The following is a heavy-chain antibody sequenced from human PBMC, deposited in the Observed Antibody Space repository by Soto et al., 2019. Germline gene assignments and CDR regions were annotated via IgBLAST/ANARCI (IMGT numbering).Heavy chain of an antibody. CDR1: GFTFSSYW. V-gene: IGHV3-74*01. CDR3: ARPQIAAAGTYWFDP. J-gene: IGHJ5*02. Sequence: PGGSLRLSCAASGFTFSSYWMHWVRQAPGKGLVWVSRINSDGSSTSYADSVKGRFTISRDNAKNTLYLQMNSLRAEDTAVYYCARPQIAAAGTYWFDPWGQGTLVTVSS. D-gene: IGHD6-13*01. CDR2: INSDGSST.